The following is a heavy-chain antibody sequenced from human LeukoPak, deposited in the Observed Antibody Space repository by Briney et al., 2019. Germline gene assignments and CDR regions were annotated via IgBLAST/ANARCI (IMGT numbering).Heavy chain of an antibody. J-gene: IGHJ4*02. CDR3: ARDRSYGDFAWGY. D-gene: IGHD4-17*01. CDR2: ISSGGTT. V-gene: IGHV3-53*04. Sequence: PGGSLRLSCAASGFTVNSNFMTWVRQAPGKGLEWVSVISSGGTTYYADSVKGRFTISRHISKNTVYLQMNSLRAEDTAVYYCARDRSYGDFAWGYWGQGTLVTVSS. CDR1: GFTVNSNF.